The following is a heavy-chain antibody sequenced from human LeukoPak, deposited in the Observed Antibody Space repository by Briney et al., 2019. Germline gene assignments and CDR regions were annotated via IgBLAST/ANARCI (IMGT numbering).Heavy chain of an antibody. V-gene: IGHV3-30*02. CDR2: IQFDGSNK. CDR1: GFTFSVYD. D-gene: IGHD1-7*01. CDR3: AKDNGRDRTGTKEF. J-gene: IGHJ4*02. Sequence: PGGSLRLSCAASGFTFSVYDMHWVRQAPGKGLEWVAFIQFDGSNKYYADSVKGRFTISRDNSKNTLYLQVNSLRTEDTALYYCAKDNGRDRTGTKEFWGQGTLVTVSS.